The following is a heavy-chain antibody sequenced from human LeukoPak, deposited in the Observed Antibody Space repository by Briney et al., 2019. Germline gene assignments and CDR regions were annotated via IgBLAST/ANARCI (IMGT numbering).Heavy chain of an antibody. V-gene: IGHV3-21*01. D-gene: IGHD3-9*01. CDR3: ARDGTTLRYFDWLLPFDY. Sequence: KPGGSLRLSCAASGFTFSSYSMNWVRQAPGKGLEWVSSISSSSYIYYADSVKGRFTISRDNAKNSLYLQMNSLRAEDTAVYYCARDGTTLRYFDWLLPFDYWGQGTLVTVSS. CDR2: ISSSSYI. J-gene: IGHJ4*02. CDR1: GFTFSSYS.